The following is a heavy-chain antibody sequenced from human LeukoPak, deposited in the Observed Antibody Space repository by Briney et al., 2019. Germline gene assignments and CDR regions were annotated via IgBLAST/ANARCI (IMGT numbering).Heavy chain of an antibody. D-gene: IGHD3-22*01. V-gene: IGHV3-23*01. CDR3: AKIRLVVVITTGFDY. CDR2: ISGSGGST. J-gene: IGHJ4*02. Sequence: PGGSLRLSCAASGFTFSSYAMSWVRQAPGKGLEWVSAISGSGGSTYYADSVKGRFTISRDNSKNTLYLQMNSLRAEDTAVYYCAKIRLVVVITTGFDYWGQGTLVTVSS. CDR1: GFTFSSYA.